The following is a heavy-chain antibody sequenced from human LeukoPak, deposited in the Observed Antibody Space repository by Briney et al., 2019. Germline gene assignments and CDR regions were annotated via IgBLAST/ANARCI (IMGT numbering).Heavy chain of an antibody. CDR1: GFTFSSYS. V-gene: IGHV3-7*01. CDR3: ARNWGIDY. CDR2: IKQDGSEK. J-gene: IGHJ4*02. Sequence: GGSLRLSCAASGFTFSSYSMNWVRQAPGKGLEWVANIKQDGSEKYYVDSVKGRFTISRDNAKNSLYLQMNSLRAEDTAVYYCARNWGIDYWGQGTLVTVSS. D-gene: IGHD7-27*01.